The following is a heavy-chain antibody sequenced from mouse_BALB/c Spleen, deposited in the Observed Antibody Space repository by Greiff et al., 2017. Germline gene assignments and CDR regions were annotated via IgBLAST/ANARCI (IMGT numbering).Heavy chain of an antibody. Sequence: QVQLKESGAELMKPGASVKISCKATGYTFSSYWIEWVKQRPGHGLEWIGEILPGSGSTNYNEKFKGKATFTADTSSNTAYMQLSSLTSEDSAVYYCARRDYGSLYWYFDVWGAGTTVTVSS. CDR1: GYTFSSYW. CDR2: ILPGSGST. D-gene: IGHD1-1*01. CDR3: ARRDYGSLYWYFDV. V-gene: IGHV1-9*01. J-gene: IGHJ1*01.